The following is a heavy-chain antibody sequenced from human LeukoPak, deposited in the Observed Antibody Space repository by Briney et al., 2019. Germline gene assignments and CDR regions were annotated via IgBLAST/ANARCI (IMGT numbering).Heavy chain of an antibody. J-gene: IGHJ4*02. Sequence: SETLSLTCTVSGGSISSYYWSWIRQPPGKGLEWIGYIYYSGSTNYNPSLKSRVTISVDTSKNQFSLKLSSVTAADTAVYYCASRTSITIFGVIHDYWGQGTLVTVSS. CDR2: IYYSGST. CDR3: ASRTSITIFGVIHDY. D-gene: IGHD3-3*01. V-gene: IGHV4-59*08. CDR1: GGSISSYY.